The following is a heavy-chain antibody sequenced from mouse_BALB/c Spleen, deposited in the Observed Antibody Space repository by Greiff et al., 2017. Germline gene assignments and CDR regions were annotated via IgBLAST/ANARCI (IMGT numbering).Heavy chain of an antibody. CDR3: ARGGMITTKGFDY. Sequence: VQLQQSGPGLVKPSQSLSLTCSVTGYSITSGYYWNWIRQFPGNKLEWMGYISYDGSNNYNPSLKNRISITRDTSKNQFFLKLNSVTTEDTATYYCARGGMITTKGFDYWGQGTTLTVSS. V-gene: IGHV3-6*02. CDR1: GYSITSGYY. J-gene: IGHJ2*01. CDR2: ISYDGSN. D-gene: IGHD2-4*01.